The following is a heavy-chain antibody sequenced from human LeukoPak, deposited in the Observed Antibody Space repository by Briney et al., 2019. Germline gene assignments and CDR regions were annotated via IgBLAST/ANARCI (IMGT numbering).Heavy chain of an antibody. CDR3: ARGGIPVSSCYYDSSGYYSPRSDY. CDR2: IKQDGSGK. D-gene: IGHD3-22*01. J-gene: IGHJ4*02. CDR1: GFTFSSYW. V-gene: IGHV3-7*01. Sequence: GGSLRLSCAASGFTFSSYWMSWVSQAPGKGLEGVANIKQDGSGKLYVDSVKGRFTFSREIAKNSLYLQMNSLRAEDTPVYYGARGGIPVSSCYYDSSGYYSPRSDYWGQGTLVTDSS.